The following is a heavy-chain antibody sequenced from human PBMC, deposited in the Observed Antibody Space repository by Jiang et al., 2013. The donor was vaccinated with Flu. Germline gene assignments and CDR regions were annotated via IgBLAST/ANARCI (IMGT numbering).Heavy chain of an antibody. CDR1: GGSFSGYY. CDR3: ARRYIVVVPAATPGGFDY. Sequence: SLTCAVYGGSFSGYYWSWIRQPPGKGLEWIGEINHSGSTNYNPSLKSRVTISVDTSKNQFSLKLSSVTAADTAVYYCARRYIVVVPAATPGGFDYWGQGTLVTVSS. D-gene: IGHD2-2*02. V-gene: IGHV4-34*01. J-gene: IGHJ4*02. CDR2: INHSGST.